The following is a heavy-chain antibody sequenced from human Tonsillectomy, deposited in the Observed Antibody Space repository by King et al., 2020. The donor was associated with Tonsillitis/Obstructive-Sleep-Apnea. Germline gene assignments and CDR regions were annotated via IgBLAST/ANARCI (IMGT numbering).Heavy chain of an antibody. CDR3: ARGVGWELPQIWYFDL. CDR2: IYYSGST. V-gene: IGHV4-59*01. D-gene: IGHD1-26*01. Sequence: QLQESGPGLVKPSETLSLTCTVSGGSISSYYWSWIRQPPGKGLEWIGYIYYSGSTNYNPSLKSRVTISVDTSKNQFSLKLSSVTAADTAVYYCARGVGWELPQIWYFDLWGRGTLVTVSS. CDR1: GGSISSYY. J-gene: IGHJ2*01.